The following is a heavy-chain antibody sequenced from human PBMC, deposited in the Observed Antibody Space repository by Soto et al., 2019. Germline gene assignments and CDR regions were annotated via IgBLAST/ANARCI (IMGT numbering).Heavy chain of an antibody. V-gene: IGHV1-8*01. CDR3: ARDTLFNYYGSGNPFGY. CDR1: GYTFTSYD. CDR2: MNPNSGNT. D-gene: IGHD3-10*01. Sequence: ASVKVSCKASGYTFTSYDINWVRQATGQGLEWMGWMNPNSGNTGYAQKFQGRVTMTRNTSISTAYMELSSLRSEDTAVYYCARDTLFNYYGSGNPFGYWGQGTLVTDS. J-gene: IGHJ4*02.